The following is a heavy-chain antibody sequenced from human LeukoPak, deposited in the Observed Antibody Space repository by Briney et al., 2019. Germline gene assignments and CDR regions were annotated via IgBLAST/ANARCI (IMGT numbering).Heavy chain of an antibody. V-gene: IGHV1-46*01. J-gene: IGHJ4*02. CDR2: INPSGGST. D-gene: IGHD6-13*01. Sequence: DSVKVSCKASGYTFTSYYMHWVRQAPGQGLEWMGIINPSGGSTSYAQKFQGRVTMTRDTSTSTVSMELSSLRSEDTAVYYCARDPHSVGDYWGQGTLVTVSS. CDR3: ARDPHSVGDY. CDR1: GYTFTSYY.